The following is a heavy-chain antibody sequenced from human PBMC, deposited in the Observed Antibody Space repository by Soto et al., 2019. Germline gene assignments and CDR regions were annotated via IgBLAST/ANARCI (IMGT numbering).Heavy chain of an antibody. D-gene: IGHD1-1*01. CDR3: ARLRNHCCIDV. CDR2: IHYSGAT. Sequence: QVQLQESGPGLVKPSETLSLTCSVSGGSISGLYWSWVRQPPGRGLEWIGWIHYSGATNYNPSPKSRVTMSVDPSKNQFSLKLSSVTAADTALYYGARLRNHCCIDVWGRGTTVAVSS. CDR1: GGSISGLY. V-gene: IGHV4-59*08. J-gene: IGHJ6*03.